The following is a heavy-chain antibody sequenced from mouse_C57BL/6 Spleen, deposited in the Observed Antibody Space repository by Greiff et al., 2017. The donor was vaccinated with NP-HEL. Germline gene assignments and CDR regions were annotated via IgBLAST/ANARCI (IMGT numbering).Heavy chain of an antibody. CDR3: AREHYDYYDY. Sequence: EVKLMESGPGLVKPSQSLSLTCSVTGYSITSGYYWNWIRQFPGNKLEWMGYISYDGSNNYNPSLKNRISITRDTSKNQFFLKLNSVTTEDTATYYCAREHYDYYDYWGQGTTLTVSS. V-gene: IGHV3-6*01. J-gene: IGHJ2*01. D-gene: IGHD2-4*01. CDR2: ISYDGSN. CDR1: GYSITSGYY.